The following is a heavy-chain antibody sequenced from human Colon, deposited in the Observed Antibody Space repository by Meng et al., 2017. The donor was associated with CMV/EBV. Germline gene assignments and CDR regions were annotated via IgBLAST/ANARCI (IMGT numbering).Heavy chain of an antibody. Sequence: GESLKISCAASGFTFSDYYMSWIRQAPGKGLEWVSYINSSGSTIYYADSVKGRFTISRDNAKNSLYLQMNSLRAEDTAVYYCASPPDIVVPDNWFDPWGQGTLVTSPQ. D-gene: IGHD2-2*01. CDR3: ASPPDIVVPDNWFDP. CDR2: INSSGSTI. CDR1: GFTFSDYY. V-gene: IGHV3-11*04. J-gene: IGHJ5*02.